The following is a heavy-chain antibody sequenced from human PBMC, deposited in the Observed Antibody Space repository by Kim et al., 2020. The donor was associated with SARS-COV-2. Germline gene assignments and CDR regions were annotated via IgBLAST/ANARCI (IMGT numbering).Heavy chain of an antibody. D-gene: IGHD5-12*01. CDR3: ARERGYSGYDPRGRPGY. J-gene: IGHJ4*02. V-gene: IGHV3-7*04. Sequence: VRGRFTISRDNAKKSLYLKMNSLRAEDTAVYYCARERGYSGYDPRGRPGYWGQGTLVTVSS.